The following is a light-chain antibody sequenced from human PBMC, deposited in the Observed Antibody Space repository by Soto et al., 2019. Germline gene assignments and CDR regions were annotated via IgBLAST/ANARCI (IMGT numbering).Light chain of an antibody. Sequence: DIQMTQSPSTLSASVGDRVTITCRASQSISSWLAWYQQKPGTAPKLMIYKASSLESGVPSRFSGSGSGTEFTLTISSLQPDDFASYDCQQYNSYPVTFGQGTKVEIK. V-gene: IGKV1-5*03. CDR2: KAS. J-gene: IGKJ1*01. CDR3: QQYNSYPVT. CDR1: QSISSW.